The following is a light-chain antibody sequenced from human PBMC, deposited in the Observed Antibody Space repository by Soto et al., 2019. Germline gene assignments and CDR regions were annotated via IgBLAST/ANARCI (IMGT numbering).Light chain of an antibody. J-gene: IGLJ7*01. V-gene: IGLV2-14*01. CDR3: LSYTSSSSWV. CDR1: SSDVGGYNY. CDR2: EVS. Sequence: QSVLTQPASVSGSPGQSITISCTGTSSDVGGYNYVSWYQQHPGKAPKLVIYEVSNRPSGVSNRFSGSKSGNTASLTISGLQAEDEGDYYCLSYTSSSSWVFGGGTQLTVL.